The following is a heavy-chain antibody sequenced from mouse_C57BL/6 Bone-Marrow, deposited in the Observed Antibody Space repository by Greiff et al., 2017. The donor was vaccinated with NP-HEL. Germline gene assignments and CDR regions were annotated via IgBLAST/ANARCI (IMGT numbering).Heavy chain of an antibody. CDR1: GFSLTSYA. Sequence: VQLQQSGPGLVAPSQSLSITCTVSGFSLTSYAISWVRQPPGKGLEWLGVIWTGGGTNYNSALKSRLSISKDNSKSQVFLKMNSLQTDDTARYYCARTYSNYEHYFDYWGQGTTLTVSS. J-gene: IGHJ2*01. V-gene: IGHV2-9-1*01. CDR3: ARTYSNYEHYFDY. CDR2: IWTGGGT. D-gene: IGHD2-5*01.